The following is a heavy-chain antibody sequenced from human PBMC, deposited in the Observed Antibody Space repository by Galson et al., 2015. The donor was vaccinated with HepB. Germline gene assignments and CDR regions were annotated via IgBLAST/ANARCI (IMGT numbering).Heavy chain of an antibody. J-gene: IGHJ4*02. CDR1: GFPFSFYT. D-gene: IGHD3-3*01. CDR2: LSSDSTYI. CDR3: AAGSSSSPDKSLLFAF. Sequence: SLRLSCAASGFPFSFYTMDWVRQAPGKGLEWVSSLSSDSTYIYYADSVKGRFTISRDNAQNSLFLQMNSLRAEDTAVYYCAAGSSSSPDKSLLFAFWGQGTLVTVSS. V-gene: IGHV3-21*01.